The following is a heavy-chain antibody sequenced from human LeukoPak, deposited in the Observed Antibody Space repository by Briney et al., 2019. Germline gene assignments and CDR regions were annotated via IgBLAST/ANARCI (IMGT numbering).Heavy chain of an antibody. J-gene: IGHJ4*02. CDR3: AKDEGGLLLWFRELFHNY. D-gene: IGHD3-10*01. V-gene: IGHV3-23*01. CDR1: GFTFSSYA. Sequence: GGSLRLSCAASGFTFSSYATSWVRQAPGKGLEWVSAISGSGGSTYYADSVKGRFTISRDNSKNTLYLQMNSLRAEDTAVYYCAKDEGGLLLWFRELFHNYWGQGTLVTVSS. CDR2: ISGSGGST.